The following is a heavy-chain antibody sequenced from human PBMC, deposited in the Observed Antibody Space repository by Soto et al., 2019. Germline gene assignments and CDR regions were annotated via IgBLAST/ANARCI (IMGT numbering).Heavy chain of an antibody. CDR1: GDSVSSNSPA. Sequence: SQTLSLTCAISGDSVSSNSPAWNWIRQSPSRGLEWLGRTYYRSKWYNDYAVSVKSRITINPDTSKNQFSLQLNSVTPEDTAVYYCAREIYSSSWTSFADWGQGTLVTVSS. CDR2: TYYRSKWYN. V-gene: IGHV6-1*01. J-gene: IGHJ4*02. CDR3: AREIYSSSWTSFAD. D-gene: IGHD6-13*01.